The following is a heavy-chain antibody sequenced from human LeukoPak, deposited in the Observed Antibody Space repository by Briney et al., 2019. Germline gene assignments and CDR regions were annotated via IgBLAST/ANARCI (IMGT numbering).Heavy chain of an antibody. V-gene: IGHV3-7*04. CDR3: ASDGGPFDD. CDR2: IKQDGSEK. J-gene: IGHJ4*02. Sequence: GGSLRLSCAASGFTFKSYWMSWVRHAPGKGLEWVANIKQDGSEKYYLDSVKGRFTISRGNAKRSLYLQMNSLRAEDTALYYCASDGGPFDDWGQGTLVTVAS. D-gene: IGHD2-15*01. CDR1: GFTFKSYW.